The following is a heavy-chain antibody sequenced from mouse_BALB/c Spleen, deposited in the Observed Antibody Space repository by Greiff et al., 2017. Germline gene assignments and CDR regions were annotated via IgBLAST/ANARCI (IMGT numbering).Heavy chain of an antibody. CDR1: GFTFSSFG. CDR3: ARYYGNYYFDY. J-gene: IGHJ2*01. CDR2: ISSGSSTI. D-gene: IGHD2-1*01. V-gene: IGHV5-17*02. Sequence: DVQLVESGGGLVQPGGSRKLSCAASGFTFSSFGMHWVRQAPEKGLEWVAYISSGSSTIYYADTVKGRFTISRDNPKNTLFLQMTSLRSEDTAMYYCARYYGNYYFDYWGQGTTLTVSS.